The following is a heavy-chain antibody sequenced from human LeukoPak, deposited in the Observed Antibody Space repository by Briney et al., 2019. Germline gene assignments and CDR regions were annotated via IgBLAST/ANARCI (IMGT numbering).Heavy chain of an antibody. V-gene: IGHV1-69*13. Sequence: SVKVSCTASGGTFSSYAISWVRQAPGQGLEWMGGIIPIFGTANYAQKFQGRVTITADESTSTAYMELSSPRSEDTAVYYCARGAPKGFSSSWYGRFDYWGQGTLVTVSS. CDR1: GGTFSSYA. J-gene: IGHJ4*02. CDR3: ARGAPKGFSSSWYGRFDY. CDR2: IIPIFGTA. D-gene: IGHD6-13*01.